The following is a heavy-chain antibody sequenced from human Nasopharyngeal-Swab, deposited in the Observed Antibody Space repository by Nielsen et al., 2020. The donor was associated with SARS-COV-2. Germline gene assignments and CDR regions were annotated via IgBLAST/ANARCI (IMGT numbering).Heavy chain of an antibody. D-gene: IGHD2-21*02. J-gene: IGHJ3*02. CDR3: ARESVVTGMDDATDI. V-gene: IGHV3-23*01. CDR1: GFTFSSYS. Sequence: GGSPRLSCAASGFTFSSYSMSWLRQAPGKGLEWVSTITGNGDTTYYADSVKGRFTISRDDAKNSVYLQMNSLRAEDTAVYYCARESVVTGMDDATDIWGQGTMVTVSS. CDR2: ITGNGDTT.